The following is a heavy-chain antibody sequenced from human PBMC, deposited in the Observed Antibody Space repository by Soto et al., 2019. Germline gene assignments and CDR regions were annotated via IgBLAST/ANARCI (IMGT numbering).Heavy chain of an antibody. J-gene: IGHJ4*02. CDR3: AHSQKYCGGDCYSGFDY. Sequence: QITLKESGPTLVKPTQTLTLTCTFSGFSLSTSGVGVGWIRQPPGKALEWLALIYWDDDKRYSPSLKSRLTITKATSKNQVVLTMTNMDPVDTATYYCAHSQKYCGGDCYSGFDYWGQGTLVTVSS. V-gene: IGHV2-5*02. D-gene: IGHD2-21*02. CDR1: GFSLSTSGVG. CDR2: IYWDDDK.